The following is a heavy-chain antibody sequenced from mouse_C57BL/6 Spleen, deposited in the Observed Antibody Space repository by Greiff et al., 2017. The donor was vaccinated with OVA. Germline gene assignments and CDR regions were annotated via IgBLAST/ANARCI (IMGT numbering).Heavy chain of an antibody. V-gene: IGHV1-50*01. J-gene: IGHJ3*01. CDR3: ARGGGLRRGFAY. CDR2: IDPSDSYT. Sequence: VQLQQPGAELVKPGASVKLSCKASGYTFTSYWMQWVKQRPGQGLEWIGEIDPSDSYTNYNQKFKGKATLTVDTSSSTAYMQLSSLTSEDSAVYYCARGGGLRRGFAYWGQGALVTVSA. CDR1: GYTFTSYW. D-gene: IGHD2-4*01.